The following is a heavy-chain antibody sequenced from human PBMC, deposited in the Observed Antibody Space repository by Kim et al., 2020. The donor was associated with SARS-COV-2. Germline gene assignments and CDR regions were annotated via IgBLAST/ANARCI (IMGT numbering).Heavy chain of an antibody. J-gene: IGHJ6*02. D-gene: IGHD3-10*01. CDR2: INHSGST. CDR1: GGSFSGYY. Sequence: SETLSLTCAVYGGSFSGYYWSWIRQPPGKGLEWIGEINHSGSTNYNPSLKSRVTISVDTSKNQFSLKLSSVTAADTAVYYCARRSPLEYSANVNRDAGNYGSGSYPLGPYYYYGMDVWGQGTTVTVSS. V-gene: IGHV4-34*01. CDR3: ARRSPLEYSANVNRDAGNYGSGSYPLGPYYYYGMDV.